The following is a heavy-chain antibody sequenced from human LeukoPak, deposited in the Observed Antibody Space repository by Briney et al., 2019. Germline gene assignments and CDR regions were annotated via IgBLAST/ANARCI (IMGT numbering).Heavy chain of an antibody. D-gene: IGHD3-3*01. J-gene: IGHJ4*02. CDR1: GFTFSSYA. Sequence: GGSLRLSCEASGFTFSSYAMGWVRQAPGKGLEWVSSISSSSSYIYYADSVKGRFTISRDNAKNSLYLQMNSLRAEDTAVYYCARGSLTYYDFWSGYYSAHDYFDYWGQGTLVTVSS. V-gene: IGHV3-21*01. CDR2: ISSSSSYI. CDR3: ARGSLTYYDFWSGYYSAHDYFDY.